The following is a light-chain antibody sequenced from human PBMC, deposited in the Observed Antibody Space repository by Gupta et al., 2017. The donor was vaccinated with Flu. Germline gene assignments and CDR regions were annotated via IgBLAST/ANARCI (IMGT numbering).Light chain of an antibody. Sequence: NIGNNYVSWYQQLPGTAPKLLIYENNKRPSGIPDRFSGSKSGTSATLDITGLQTGDEADYYCGTWDSSLSAAYVFGTGTKVTVL. V-gene: IGLV1-51*02. CDR1: NIGNNY. CDR2: ENN. CDR3: GTWDSSLSAAYV. J-gene: IGLJ1*01.